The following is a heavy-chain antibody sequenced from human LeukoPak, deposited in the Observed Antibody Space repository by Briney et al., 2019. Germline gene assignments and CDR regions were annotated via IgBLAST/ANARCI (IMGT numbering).Heavy chain of an antibody. J-gene: IGHJ4*02. D-gene: IGHD6-13*01. V-gene: IGHV4-39*01. CDR2: IYYSGST. CDR3: ARPAGTGRFLLVFDY. CDR1: GGSISSSSYY. Sequence: PSEPLSLTCTVSGGSISSSSYYWGWIRQPPGKGLEWIGSIYYSGSTYYNPSLKSRVTISVDTSKNQFSLKLSSVTAADTAVYYYARPAGTGRFLLVFDYWGQGNPVSVSS.